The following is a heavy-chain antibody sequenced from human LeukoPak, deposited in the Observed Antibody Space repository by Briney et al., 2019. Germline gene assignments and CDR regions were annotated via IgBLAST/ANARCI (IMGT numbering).Heavy chain of an antibody. D-gene: IGHD5-24*01. V-gene: IGHV4-59*06. Sequence: SETLSLTCTVSGGSISSYYWSWIRQHPGKGLEWIGYIYYSGSTYYNPSLKSRVTISVDTSKNQFSLKLSSVTAADTAVYYCARDEKGDLWFDPWGQGTLVTVSS. J-gene: IGHJ5*02. CDR1: GGSISSYY. CDR3: ARDEKGDLWFDP. CDR2: IYYSGST.